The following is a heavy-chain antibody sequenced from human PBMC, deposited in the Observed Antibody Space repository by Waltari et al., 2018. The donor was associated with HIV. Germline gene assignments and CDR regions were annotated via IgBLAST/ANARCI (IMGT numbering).Heavy chain of an antibody. CDR2: VCHCTGT. D-gene: IGHD2-8*02. CDR3: ARGPYVFDAGGVALVRGDYSFYYGLDV. Sequence: QVRLQQWGAGLLKPSESLSLPGAVSGRSFTGYCWTWVSHSPGRVLGGIGEVCHCTGTDYNPSRKSRVTMSEDTSNNQFSLKMTSVTAADTAIYFCARGPYVFDAGGVALVRGDYSFYYGLDVWGQGTTVTVSS. V-gene: IGHV4-34*01. CDR1: GRSFTGYC. J-gene: IGHJ6*02.